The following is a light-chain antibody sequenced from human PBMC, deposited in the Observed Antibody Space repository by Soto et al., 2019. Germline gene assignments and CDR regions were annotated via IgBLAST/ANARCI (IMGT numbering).Light chain of an antibody. CDR1: NDISLYNS. CDR2: EVL. J-gene: IGLJ1*01. CDR3: SSYGGRNTYV. Sequence: QSALTQPPSASASLGQSVTISCSGNDISLYNSVSWYQQVPGKAPKLLIFEVLKRPSGVPDSFSGAKSGRTAFLNVSGLQGVGVGTYNCSSYGGRNTYVFGTGTKLTVL. V-gene: IGLV2-8*01.